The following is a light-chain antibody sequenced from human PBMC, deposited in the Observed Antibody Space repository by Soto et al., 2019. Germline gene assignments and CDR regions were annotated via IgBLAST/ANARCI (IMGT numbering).Light chain of an antibody. CDR1: SSDIGGYNY. CDR3: NSFARSNSLI. V-gene: IGLV2-14*01. J-gene: IGLJ2*01. Sequence: QSVLTQPASVSGSLGQSITISCTGTSSDIGGYNYVSWYQQHPGKAPKLIIYEVSYRPSGVSNRFSASKSANTASLTISGLQAEDEADYYCNSFARSNSLIFGGGTKLTVL. CDR2: EVS.